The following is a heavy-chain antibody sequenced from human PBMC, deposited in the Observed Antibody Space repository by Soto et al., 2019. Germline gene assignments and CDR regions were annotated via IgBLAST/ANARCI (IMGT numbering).Heavy chain of an antibody. D-gene: IGHD5-12*01. J-gene: IGHJ5*02. CDR1: GGSVSSGGYY. Sequence: QVQLQESGPGLVKPAQTLSLTCTVSGGSVSSGGYYWSWIRQHPGKGLEWIGYIYYRGSTSYNPSLKSRVTISSYTSKNQFSLKLSSVTAADTAAYYCARGEMATTRYNWFDPWGQGTLVTVSS. CDR3: ARGEMATTRYNWFDP. CDR2: IYYRGST. V-gene: IGHV4-31*03.